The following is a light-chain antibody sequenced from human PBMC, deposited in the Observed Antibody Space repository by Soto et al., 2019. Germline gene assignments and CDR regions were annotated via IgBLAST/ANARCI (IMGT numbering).Light chain of an antibody. CDR1: SSDVGAYHY. CDR2: EVS. Sequence: QSALTQPASVSGSPGQSITISCTGTSSDVGAYHYVSWYQQHPGKAPKLLIFEVSNRPSGVSNRFSGSKSGNTASLTISGLQGEDEADYYCNSYTTSSTWVFGGGTKLTVL. J-gene: IGLJ3*02. CDR3: NSYTTSSTWV. V-gene: IGLV2-14*01.